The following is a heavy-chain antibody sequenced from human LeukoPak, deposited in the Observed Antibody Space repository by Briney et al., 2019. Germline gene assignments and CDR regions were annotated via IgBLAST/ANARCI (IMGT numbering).Heavy chain of an antibody. D-gene: IGHD1-26*01. Sequence: PGGSLRLSCAASGFTFSSYGMHWVRQAPGKGLEWVAVISYDGSNKYYADSVKGRFTISRDNAKNTLYLQMNSLRAEDTAMYYCARSGRGGAFDIWGQGTMVTVSS. CDR1: GFTFSSYG. CDR3: ARSGRGGAFDI. J-gene: IGHJ3*02. CDR2: ISYDGSNK. V-gene: IGHV3-30*03.